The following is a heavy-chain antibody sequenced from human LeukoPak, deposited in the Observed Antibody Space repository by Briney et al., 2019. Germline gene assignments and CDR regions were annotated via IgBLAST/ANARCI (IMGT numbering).Heavy chain of an antibody. J-gene: IGHJ4*02. Sequence: PGGSLRLSCAASGFTVSSNYMSWVRQAPGKGLEWVSSISSSSSYIYYADSVKGRFTISRDNAKNSLYLQMNSLRAEDTAVYYCASVPLGHRGYFDYWGQGTLVTVSS. V-gene: IGHV3-21*01. D-gene: IGHD2-2*01. CDR3: ASVPLGHRGYFDY. CDR2: ISSSSSYI. CDR1: GFTVSSNY.